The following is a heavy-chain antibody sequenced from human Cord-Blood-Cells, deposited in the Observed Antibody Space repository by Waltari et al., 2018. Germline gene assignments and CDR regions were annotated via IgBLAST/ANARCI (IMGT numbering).Heavy chain of an antibody. Sequence: QVQLQQWGAGLLKPSETLSLTCAVYGGSFSGYSWCRIRQPPGKGLEWMGEINHSGSTNYNPSLKSRVTISVDTSKNQFSLKLSSVTAADTAVYYCATFQYSSSWYYFDYWGQGTLVTVSS. CDR1: GGSFSGYS. D-gene: IGHD6-13*01. CDR3: ATFQYSSSWYYFDY. CDR2: INHSGST. J-gene: IGHJ4*02. V-gene: IGHV4-34*01.